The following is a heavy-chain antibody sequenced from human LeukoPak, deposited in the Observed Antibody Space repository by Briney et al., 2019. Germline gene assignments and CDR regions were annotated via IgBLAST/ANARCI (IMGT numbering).Heavy chain of an antibody. V-gene: IGHV3-7*01. CDR3: ATHACSGGSCYSTEDH. CDR1: GFTFSPYW. CDR2: IKEDGSEK. J-gene: IGHJ4*02. Sequence: RSGGSLRLSCAASGFTFSPYWRTWVRQAPGKGLEWVANIKEDGSEKYYVDSVEGRFTISRDNAKNSLYLQMNSLRAEDTAVYYCATHACSGGSCYSTEDHWGQGTLVTVSS. D-gene: IGHD2-15*01.